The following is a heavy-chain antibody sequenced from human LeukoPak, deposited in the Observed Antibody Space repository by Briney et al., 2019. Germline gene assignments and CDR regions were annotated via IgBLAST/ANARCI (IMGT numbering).Heavy chain of an antibody. Sequence: AGGSLRLSCAASGFTFSSYAMRWVRQAPGKGLEWVAVISYDGSNKYYADSVKGRFTISRDNSKNTLYLQMNSLRAEDTAVYYCAREGQQLADVDYWGQGTLVTVSS. CDR2: ISYDGSNK. CDR3: AREGQQLADVDY. D-gene: IGHD6-13*01. CDR1: GFTFSSYA. J-gene: IGHJ4*02. V-gene: IGHV3-30-3*01.